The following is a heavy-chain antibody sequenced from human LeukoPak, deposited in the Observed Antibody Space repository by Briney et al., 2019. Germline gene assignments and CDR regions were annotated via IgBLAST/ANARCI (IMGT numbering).Heavy chain of an antibody. D-gene: IGHD6-19*01. CDR2: IYASGST. Sequence: SETLSLTCTVSGGSISSYYWSWIRQPAGKGLEWIGRIYASGSTYYNPSLKSRVTISVDTSKNQFSLKLSSVTAADTAVYYCARNADIAVASVKFDYWGQGTLVTVSS. V-gene: IGHV4-4*07. J-gene: IGHJ4*02. CDR1: GGSISSYY. CDR3: ARNADIAVASVKFDY.